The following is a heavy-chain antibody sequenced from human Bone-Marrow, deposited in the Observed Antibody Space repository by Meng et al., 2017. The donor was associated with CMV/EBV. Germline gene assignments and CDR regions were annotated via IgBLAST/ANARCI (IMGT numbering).Heavy chain of an antibody. J-gene: IGHJ4*02. CDR2: ITGSGATA. CDR3: ARDCCSSTSYTNNFDY. D-gene: IGHD2-2*01. Sequence: GESLKISCAASGFTFSSYAMSWVRQAPGKGLEWVSAITGSGATAYYADSVRGRFTVSRDNSENTLYLQLNSLRADDTAVYYCARDCCSSTSYTNNFDYWGQGTLVTVSS. V-gene: IGHV3-23*01. CDR1: GFTFSSYA.